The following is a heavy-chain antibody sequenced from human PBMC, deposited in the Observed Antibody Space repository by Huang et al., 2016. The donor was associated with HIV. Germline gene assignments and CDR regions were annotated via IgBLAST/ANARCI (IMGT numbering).Heavy chain of an antibody. J-gene: IGHJ4*02. CDR1: GYAFTSYY. CDR2: SNPSDGST. CDR3: ARDRDFYDSSGYWGFNYFDY. D-gene: IGHD3-22*01. Sequence: QVQLVQSGAEVKKPGASVKVSCKASGYAFTSYYMHWVRQAPGQGLEWNGISNPSDGSTSYGQKFQGRVTTTRDTSTNTVCMELSSLRSEDTAVYYCARDRDFYDSSGYWGFNYFDYWGQGTLVTVSS. V-gene: IGHV1-46*01.